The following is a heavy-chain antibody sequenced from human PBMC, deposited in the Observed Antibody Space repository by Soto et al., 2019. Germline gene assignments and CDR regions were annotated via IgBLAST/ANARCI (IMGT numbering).Heavy chain of an antibody. CDR1: GYSVTSYW. D-gene: IGHD2-2*01. V-gene: IGHV5-51*01. J-gene: IGHJ4*02. CDR3: ARCESSTSCDFDY. CDR2: IYPGDSDT. Sequence: PGEALKISCKGSGYSVTSYWIGWVRQMPGKGLEWMGIIYPGDSDTRYSPSFQGQVTISADKSISTAYLQWSSLKASDTAMYYCARCESSTSCDFDYWGQGTLVTVSS.